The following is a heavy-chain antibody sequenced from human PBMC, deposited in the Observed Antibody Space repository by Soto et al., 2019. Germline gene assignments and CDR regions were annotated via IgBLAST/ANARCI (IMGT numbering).Heavy chain of an antibody. CDR2: INAHSGGT. V-gene: IGHV1-2*02. CDR1: GFSFTGYY. CDR3: AKDLTRQLAYWLDP. J-gene: IGHJ5*02. D-gene: IGHD6-6*01. Sequence: ASVKVSCKASGFSFTGYYIHWLRQAPGQGLEWMGWINAHSGGTEYAQKFPGRVTLTRGTSIATAYLTLTSLTSDDTALYYCAKDLTRQLAYWLDPWGQGTQVTVSS.